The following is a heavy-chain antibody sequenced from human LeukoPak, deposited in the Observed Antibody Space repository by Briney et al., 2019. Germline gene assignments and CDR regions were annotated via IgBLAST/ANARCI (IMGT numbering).Heavy chain of an antibody. CDR1: GFTFSSYS. V-gene: IGHV3-21*01. D-gene: IGHD6-6*01. J-gene: IGHJ4*02. CDR2: ISSSSTFI. Sequence: GGSLRLSCAASGFTFSSYSMTWVRQAPGKGLEWVSSISSSSTFIYYADSVKGRFTISRDNAKNSLYLQMNSLRAEDTAVYYCARDSSGSPYWGQGTLVTVSS. CDR3: ARDSSGSPY.